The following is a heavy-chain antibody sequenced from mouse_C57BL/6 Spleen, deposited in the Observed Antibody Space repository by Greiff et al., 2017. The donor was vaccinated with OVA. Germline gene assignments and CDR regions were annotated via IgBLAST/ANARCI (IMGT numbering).Heavy chain of an antibody. J-gene: IGHJ4*01. CDR1: GFSFTSYG. CDR3: ARREGIIMDY. V-gene: IGHV2-2*02. D-gene: IGHD1-1*01. CDR2: IWSGGST. Sequence: QVQLKESGPGLVQPSQSLSITCTVSGFSFTSYGVHWVRQSPGKGLEWLGVIWSGGSTDYNAAFISSLSISKDNTKSQVFFKMNSLQANDTAIYYCARREGIIMDYWGQGTSVTVSS.